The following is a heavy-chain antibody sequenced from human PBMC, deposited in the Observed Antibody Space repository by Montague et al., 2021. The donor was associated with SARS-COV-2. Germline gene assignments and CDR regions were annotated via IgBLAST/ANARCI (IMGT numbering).Heavy chain of an antibody. CDR2: IAASGNDT. Sequence: SLRLSCAASGFRFSGYAMSWVRQAPGKGLEWVSAIAASGNDTYYADSVRGRFTSSRDNSKNMLYLQLNSLRVEDTAVYYCAKRVVVTSYRYSDYWGQGTLVTVSS. D-gene: IGHD2-21*02. CDR1: GFRFSGYA. J-gene: IGHJ4*02. CDR3: AKRVVVTSYRYSDY. V-gene: IGHV3-23*01.